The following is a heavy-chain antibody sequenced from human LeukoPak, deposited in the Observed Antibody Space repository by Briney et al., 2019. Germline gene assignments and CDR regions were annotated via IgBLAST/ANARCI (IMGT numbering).Heavy chain of an antibody. V-gene: IGHV3-48*01. CDR2: ISSGSSI. D-gene: IGHD2-2*01. J-gene: IGHJ4*02. Sequence: GGTLRLYCAASGFTFSSYSMNWVRQAPGKGLEWISYISSGSSIHYEDSVKGRFTISRDNAKNSLFLHMISLRAEDTAVYFCASTYSMASYCTSTTCPSWYWGQGTLVTVSS. CDR3: ASTYSMASYCTSTTCPSWY. CDR1: GFTFSSYS.